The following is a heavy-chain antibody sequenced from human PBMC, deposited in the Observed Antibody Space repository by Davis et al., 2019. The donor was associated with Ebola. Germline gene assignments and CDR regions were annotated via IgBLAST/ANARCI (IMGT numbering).Heavy chain of an antibody. Sequence: GESLKIFCAASGFTFSSYAMSWVRQAPGKGLEWVSGISGSGGSTYYADSVEGRFTISRDNSKNTLYLQMNSLRAEDTAVYYCAKIVVVTAMPYFDYWGQGTLVTVSS. CDR2: ISGSGGST. J-gene: IGHJ4*02. CDR3: AKIVVVTAMPYFDY. D-gene: IGHD2-21*02. V-gene: IGHV3-23*01. CDR1: GFTFSSYA.